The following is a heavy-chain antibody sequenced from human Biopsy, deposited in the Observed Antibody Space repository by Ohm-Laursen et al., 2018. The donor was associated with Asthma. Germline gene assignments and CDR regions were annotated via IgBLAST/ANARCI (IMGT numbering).Heavy chain of an antibody. J-gene: IGHJ5*02. CDR3: AKVGHGNGDYVGWSDP. V-gene: IGHV3-23*01. D-gene: IGHD4-17*01. Sequence: SLRLSCAASGFTVSNFAMNWVRQAPGQGLEWVSVISSGSGSTYYADSVKGRFTISRDTSMNTLYLQMNSLRAEDTAVYYCAKVGHGNGDYVGWSDPWGQGTLATVSS. CDR1: GFTVSNFA. CDR2: ISSGSGST.